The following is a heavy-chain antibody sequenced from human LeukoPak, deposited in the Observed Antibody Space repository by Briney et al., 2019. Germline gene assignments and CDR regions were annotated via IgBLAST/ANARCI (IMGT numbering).Heavy chain of an antibody. D-gene: IGHD6-19*01. CDR3: ARGIAVEFYYYMDV. Sequence: ASVKVSCKASGYTFTSYGISRVRQAPGQGLEWMGWISAYNGNTNYAQKLQGRVTMTTDTSTSTAYMELRSLRSDDTAVYYCARGIAVEFYYYMDVWGKGTTVTVSS. V-gene: IGHV1-18*01. J-gene: IGHJ6*03. CDR1: GYTFTSYG. CDR2: ISAYNGNT.